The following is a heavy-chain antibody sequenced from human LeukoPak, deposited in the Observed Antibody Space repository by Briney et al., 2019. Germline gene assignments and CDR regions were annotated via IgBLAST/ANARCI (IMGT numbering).Heavy chain of an antibody. CDR3: TRSLYGSSSDWFDP. CDR2: IYYSGST. Sequence: PSETLSLTCTVSGXSISSYYWSWIRQPPGKGLEWIGYIYYSGSTNYNPSLKSRVTISVDTSKNQFPLKLSSVTAADTAVYYCTRSLYGSSSDWFDPWGQGTLVTVSS. V-gene: IGHV4-59*08. D-gene: IGHD6-6*01. J-gene: IGHJ5*02. CDR1: GXSISSYY.